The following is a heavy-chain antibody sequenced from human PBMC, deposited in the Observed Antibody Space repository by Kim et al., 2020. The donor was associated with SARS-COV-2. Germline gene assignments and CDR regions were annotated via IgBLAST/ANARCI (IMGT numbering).Heavy chain of an antibody. CDR1: GGSISRYY. J-gene: IGHJ3*02. CDR3: ARVPTIKYYDFWSGYSHDDFDI. D-gene: IGHD3-3*01. CDR2: IYYSGST. Sequence: SDTLSLTCTVSGGSISRYYWSWIRQPPGKGLEWIGYIYYSGSTNYNPSLQSRVTISVDTSKNQFSLKLSSVTAADTAVYYCARVPTIKYYDFWSGYSHDDFDIWGQVTMVTVSS. V-gene: IGHV4-59*01.